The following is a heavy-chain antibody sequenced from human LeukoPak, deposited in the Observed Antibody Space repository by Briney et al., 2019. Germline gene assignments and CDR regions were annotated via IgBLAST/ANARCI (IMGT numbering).Heavy chain of an antibody. CDR3: ARDGHYDIAEGWFDP. CDR2: ISYDGSNK. CDR1: GLTFKTFG. Sequence: GGSLRLSCLGSGLTFKTFGMHWVRQAPGKGLEWVAVISYDGSNKYYADSVKGRFTVSRDNSKNTLYLQMNSLRAEDTAVYYRARDGHYDIAEGWFDPWGQGTLVTVSS. D-gene: IGHD3-9*01. J-gene: IGHJ5*02. V-gene: IGHV3-30*03.